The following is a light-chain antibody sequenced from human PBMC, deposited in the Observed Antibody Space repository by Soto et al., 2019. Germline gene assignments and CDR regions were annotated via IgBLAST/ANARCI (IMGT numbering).Light chain of an antibody. Sequence: DIVMTQSPLSLPVTPGEPASISCRSSQSLLHSNGYNYLDWYLQKPGQSPQLLIYLGSNRSSGVPDRFSGSGSGTDFTLKISRVEAEDVGVYYCMQYNKWPRTFGQGTKVDIK. V-gene: IGKV2-28*01. J-gene: IGKJ1*01. CDR1: QSLLHSNGYNY. CDR2: LGS. CDR3: MQYNKWPRT.